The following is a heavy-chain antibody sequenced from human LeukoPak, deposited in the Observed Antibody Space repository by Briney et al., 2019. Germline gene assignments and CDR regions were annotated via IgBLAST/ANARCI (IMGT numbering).Heavy chain of an antibody. J-gene: IGHJ4*02. CDR3: ARRNYFGSGSYCDS. V-gene: IGHV1-2*02. D-gene: IGHD3-10*01. CDR2: INPNSGGT. CDR1: GYTFTDHY. Sequence: ASVKVSCTASGYTFTDHYMHWVRQAPGQGLEWMGWINPNSGGTNYAQKFQDRVTMTSDTSVTTAYMELSRLSSDDTAVYYCARRNYFGSGSYCDSWGQGTLVTVSS.